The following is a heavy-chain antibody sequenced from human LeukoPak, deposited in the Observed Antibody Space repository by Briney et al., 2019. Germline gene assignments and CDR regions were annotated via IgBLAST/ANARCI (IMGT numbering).Heavy chain of an antibody. CDR2: MRSKVHGGTV. D-gene: IGHD6-13*01. Sequence: GRSLRLSCTASGFTFGDYVLNWFRQTPGKGLEWVGLMRSKVHGGTVEYAASVKGRFTISRDDSKSIAYLQMNSLKTEDTAVYYCTTDFYSSSWYRDYWGQGTLVTVSS. J-gene: IGHJ4*02. V-gene: IGHV3-49*03. CDR3: TTDFYSSSWYRDY. CDR1: GFTFGDYV.